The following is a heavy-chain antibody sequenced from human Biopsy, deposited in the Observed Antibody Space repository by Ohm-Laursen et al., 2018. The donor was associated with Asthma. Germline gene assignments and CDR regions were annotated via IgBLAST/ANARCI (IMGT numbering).Heavy chain of an antibody. V-gene: IGHV4-31*03. CDR1: GGSISSGGYY. D-gene: IGHD7-27*01. CDR2: IYYSGST. Sequence: SQTLSLTCTVSGGSISSGGYYWSWIRQQPGKGLEWIGYIYYSGSTYYNPSLESRVTISVDTSKNQFSLNLSSVTAADTAVYYCARWGSFGFDYWGQGTLVTVSS. CDR3: ARWGSFGFDY. J-gene: IGHJ4*02.